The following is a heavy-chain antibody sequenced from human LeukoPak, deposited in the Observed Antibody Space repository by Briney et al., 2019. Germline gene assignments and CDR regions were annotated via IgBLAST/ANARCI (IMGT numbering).Heavy chain of an antibody. Sequence: GGSLRLSCAASGFTFSSYAMSWVRQAPGKGLEWVSALSGSGANTYYADSVKGRFTISRDNSKNTLYLQVNSLRAEDTAVYYCAKGVGCSGGTCYSGHGMDVWGQGTTVTVSS. V-gene: IGHV3-23*01. CDR1: GFTFSSYA. CDR2: LSGSGANT. J-gene: IGHJ6*02. CDR3: AKGVGCSGGTCYSGHGMDV. D-gene: IGHD2-15*01.